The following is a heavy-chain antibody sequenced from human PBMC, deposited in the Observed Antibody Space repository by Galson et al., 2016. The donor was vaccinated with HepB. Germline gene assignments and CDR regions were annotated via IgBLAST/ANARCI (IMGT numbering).Heavy chain of an antibody. CDR3: ARGDIVGAIFDY. J-gene: IGHJ4*02. CDR1: GLTFSSYS. CDR2: ISSSSSYI. D-gene: IGHD1-26*01. V-gene: IGHV3-21*01. Sequence: SLRLSCAASGLTFSSYSMNWVRQAPGKGLEWVSSISSSSSYIYYADSVKGRFTISRDNAKNSLYLQMNGLRAEDTAVYYCARGDIVGAIFDYWGQGTLVTVSS.